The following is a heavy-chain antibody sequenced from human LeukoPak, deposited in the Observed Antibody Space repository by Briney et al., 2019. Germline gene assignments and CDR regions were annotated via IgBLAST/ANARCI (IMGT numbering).Heavy chain of an antibody. D-gene: IGHD1-26*01. CDR2: IYYSGST. CDR1: GGSISSGDYY. V-gene: IGHV4-30-4*01. J-gene: IGHJ3*02. CDR3: ARVVGFVAAIDAFDI. Sequence: SQTLSLTCTVSGGSISSGDYYWSWIRQPPGTGLEWIGYIYYSGSTYYNPSLKSRVTISVDTSKNQFSLKLSSVTAADTAVYYCARVVGFVAAIDAFDIWGQGTMVTVSS.